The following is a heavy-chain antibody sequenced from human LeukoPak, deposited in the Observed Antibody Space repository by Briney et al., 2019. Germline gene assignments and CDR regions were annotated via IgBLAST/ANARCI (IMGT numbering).Heavy chain of an antibody. CDR3: AKKNRYDILTSKPYYFDY. Sequence: GGSLRLSCAASGFTFSSYAMSWVRQAPGKGLEWVSAISGSGGSTYYADSVKGRFTISRDNSKNTLYLQMNSLRAEDTAVYYCAKKNRYDILTSKPYYFDYWGQGTLVTVSS. D-gene: IGHD3-9*01. V-gene: IGHV3-23*01. J-gene: IGHJ4*02. CDR1: GFTFSSYA. CDR2: ISGSGGST.